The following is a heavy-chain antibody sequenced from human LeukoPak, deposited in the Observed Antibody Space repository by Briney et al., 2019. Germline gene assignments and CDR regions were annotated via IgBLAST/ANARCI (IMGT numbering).Heavy chain of an antibody. Sequence: GESLRLSCAASGFRFSNYEMDWVRQAPGEGLEWVSYISIGGDTRHYADSVKGRFTISRDNAKNSVYLQMNSLRAEDTAVYFCASLWELTMAWGQGTLVTVSS. V-gene: IGHV3-48*03. CDR3: ASLWELTMA. CDR2: ISIGGDTR. CDR1: GFRFSNYE. D-gene: IGHD3-16*01. J-gene: IGHJ5*02.